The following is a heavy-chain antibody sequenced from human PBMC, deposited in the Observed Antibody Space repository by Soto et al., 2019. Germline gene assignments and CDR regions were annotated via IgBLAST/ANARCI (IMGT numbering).Heavy chain of an antibody. D-gene: IGHD1-26*01. CDR3: GRHVGGNYYAPIDY. J-gene: IGHJ4*02. Sequence: QVQLVQSGAEVKKPGASVKVSCKASGYTFTSYGISWVRQAPGQGLEWMGWISAYNGNTKYAQKFQGRVTMTTDTSARTAYKELRRLRSADTAVYYCGRHVGGNYYAPIDYWGQGTLVTVSS. CDR2: ISAYNGNT. CDR1: GYTFTSYG. V-gene: IGHV1-18*01.